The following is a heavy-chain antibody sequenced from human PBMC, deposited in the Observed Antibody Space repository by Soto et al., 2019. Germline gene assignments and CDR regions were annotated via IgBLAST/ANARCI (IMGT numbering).Heavy chain of an antibody. CDR3: ARGRGRGYSYGPFDY. J-gene: IGHJ4*02. CDR2: IIPILGIA. CDR1: GGTFSSYT. V-gene: IGHV1-69*02. D-gene: IGHD5-18*01. Sequence: SVKVSCKASGGTFSSYTISWLRQAPGQGLEWMGRIIPILGIANYAQKFQGRVTITADKSTSTAYMELSSLRSEDTAVYYCARGRGRGYSYGPFDYWGQGTLVTVSS.